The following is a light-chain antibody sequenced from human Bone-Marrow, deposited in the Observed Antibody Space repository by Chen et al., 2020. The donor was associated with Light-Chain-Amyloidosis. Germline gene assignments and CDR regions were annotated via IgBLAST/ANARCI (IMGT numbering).Light chain of an antibody. CDR3: QQDSNIPGT. V-gene: IGKV4-1*01. J-gene: IGKJ3*01. Sequence: DIVMTQSPDSLAVSLGERATINCKSSQSVFYSSTNNNYLAWYQQKPGQPPKLLIYWTSARDSVVANRFSGSGSGTDCTLTISSLQDEDVAVYYCQQDSNIPGTFGPGTKVDIK. CDR2: WTS. CDR1: QSVFYSSTNNNY.